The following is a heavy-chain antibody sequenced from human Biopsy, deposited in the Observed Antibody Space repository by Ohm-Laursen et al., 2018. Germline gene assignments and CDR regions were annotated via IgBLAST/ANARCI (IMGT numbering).Heavy chain of an antibody. CDR1: GYTYPDYY. Sequence: GSSVKVSCKASGYTYPDYYVHWVRQAPGQGLEWMGWIKPNNGDTDYSQRFQGRVTLAWDRSASTGYMEVSSLRSGDTALYYCATRGGDDFWSGHYSEIYYYYTLDVWGQGTLVTVSS. CDR2: IKPNNGDT. CDR3: ATRGGDDFWSGHYSEIYYYYTLDV. J-gene: IGHJ6*02. V-gene: IGHV1-2*02. D-gene: IGHD3-3*01.